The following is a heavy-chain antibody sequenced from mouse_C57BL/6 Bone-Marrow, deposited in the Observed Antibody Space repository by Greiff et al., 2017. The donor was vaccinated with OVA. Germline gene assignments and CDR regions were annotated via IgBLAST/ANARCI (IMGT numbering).Heavy chain of an antibody. V-gene: IGHV3-5*01. Sequence: EVKLLESGPGLVKPSQTVFLTCTVTGISITTGNYRWSWIRPFPGNKLEWIGYIYYSGPITYNPSLTSRTTITRDTPKNQFFLEMNSLTAEDTATYYCARDGGYYYAMDYWGQGTSVTVSS. CDR3: ARDGGYYYAMDY. J-gene: IGHJ4*01. CDR2: IYYSGPI. CDR1: GISITTGNYR.